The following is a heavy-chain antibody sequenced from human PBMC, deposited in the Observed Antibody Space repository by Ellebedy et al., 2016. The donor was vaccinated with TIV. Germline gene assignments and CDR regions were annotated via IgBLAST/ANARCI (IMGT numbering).Heavy chain of an antibody. V-gene: IGHV1-46*01. Sequence: ASVKVSCKASGYTFTSYYMHWVRQAPGQGLEWMGIINPSGGSTSYAQKFQGRVTMTRDTSTSTVYMELSSLRSEDTAVYYCAREVKVGVAGTHYYYGMDVWGQGTTVTVSS. CDR2: INPSGGST. J-gene: IGHJ6*02. CDR1: GYTFTSYY. D-gene: IGHD6-19*01. CDR3: AREVKVGVAGTHYYYGMDV.